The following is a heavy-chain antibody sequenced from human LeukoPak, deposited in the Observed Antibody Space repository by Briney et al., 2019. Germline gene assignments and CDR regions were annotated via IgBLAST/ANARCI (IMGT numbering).Heavy chain of an antibody. CDR1: GFTFSKYA. D-gene: IGHD3-10*01. J-gene: IGHJ4*02. CDR2: ITGSGTST. Sequence: PGGSLRPSCAASGFTFSKYAMTWVRQAPGKGLEWVSAITGSGTSTYYADSVKGRFTISRDNSKNTLYLQMNSLRAEDTAVYYCAKDLWDYYGSGSYNGGNDYWGQGALVTVSS. CDR3: AKDLWDYYGSGSYNGGNDY. V-gene: IGHV3-23*01.